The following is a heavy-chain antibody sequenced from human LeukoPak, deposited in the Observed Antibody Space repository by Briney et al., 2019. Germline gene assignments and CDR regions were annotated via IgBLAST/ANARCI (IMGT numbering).Heavy chain of an antibody. D-gene: IGHD4-11*01. CDR1: GGSFSGYY. Sequence: PSETLSLTCAVYGGSFSGYYWSWIRQPPGKGLEWIGEINHSGSTNYNPSLMSRVTISVDTSKNQFSLKLSSVTAADTAVYYCARTPYSNYRNFDYWGQGTLVTVSS. CDR3: ARTPYSNYRNFDY. CDR2: INHSGST. J-gene: IGHJ4*02. V-gene: IGHV4-34*01.